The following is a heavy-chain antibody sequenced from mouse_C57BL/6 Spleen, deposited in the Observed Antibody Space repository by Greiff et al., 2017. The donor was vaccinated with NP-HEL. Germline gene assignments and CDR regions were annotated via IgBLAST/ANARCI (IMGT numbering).Heavy chain of an antibody. V-gene: IGHV1-66*01. J-gene: IGHJ2*01. Sequence: VQLQQSGPELVKPGASVKISCKASGYSFTSYYIHWVKQRPGQGLEWIGWIYPGSGNTKYNEKFKGKATLTADTSSSTAYMQLSSLTSEDSAVYYCAKSYYDYGGDYFDYWGQGTTLTVSS. CDR2: IYPGSGNT. CDR3: AKSYYDYGGDYFDY. CDR1: GYSFTSYY. D-gene: IGHD2-4*01.